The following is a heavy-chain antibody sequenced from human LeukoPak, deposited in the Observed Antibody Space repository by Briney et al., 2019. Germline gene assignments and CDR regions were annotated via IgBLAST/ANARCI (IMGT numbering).Heavy chain of an antibody. V-gene: IGHV1-8*01. D-gene: IGHD3-10*01. Sequence: ASVKVSCKASGYTFTSYDINWVRQATGQGLEWMGWMNPNSGNTGYAQKFQGRVTMTRNTSISTAYMELSSLRSEDTAVYYCARGETWFRELSYDYWGQGTLVTVSS. CDR1: GYTFTSYD. CDR2: MNPNSGNT. J-gene: IGHJ4*02. CDR3: ARGETWFRELSYDY.